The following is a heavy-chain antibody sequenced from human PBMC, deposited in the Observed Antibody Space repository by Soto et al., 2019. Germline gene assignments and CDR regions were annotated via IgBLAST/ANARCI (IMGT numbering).Heavy chain of an antibody. CDR3: ARVRTRSAIRIMITFGGVIAAPDY. CDR2: ISSSSSYT. D-gene: IGHD3-16*02. Sequence: GGSLRLSCAASGFTFSDYYMSWIRQAPGKGLEWVSYISSSSSYTNYADSVKGRFTISRDNAKNSLYLQMNSLRAEDTAVYYCARVRTRSAIRIMITFGGVIAAPDYWGQGTLVTVSS. J-gene: IGHJ4*02. V-gene: IGHV3-11*06. CDR1: GFTFSDYY.